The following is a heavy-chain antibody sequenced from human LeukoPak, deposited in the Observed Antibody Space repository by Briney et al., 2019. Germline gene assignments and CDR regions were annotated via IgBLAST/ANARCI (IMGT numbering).Heavy chain of an antibody. CDR2: VVQDGSDR. CDR1: GFTFSNYW. J-gene: IGHJ4*02. CDR3: ARNNYYARDY. V-gene: IGHV3-7*01. Sequence: GGSLRLSCAASGFTFSNYWMSWVRQAPGKGLEWVADVVQDGSDRYYVDSVKGRFTISRDNAKNSLYLQMNSLRAEDTAVYYCARNNYYARDYWGQGTLVTVSS. D-gene: IGHD1-26*01.